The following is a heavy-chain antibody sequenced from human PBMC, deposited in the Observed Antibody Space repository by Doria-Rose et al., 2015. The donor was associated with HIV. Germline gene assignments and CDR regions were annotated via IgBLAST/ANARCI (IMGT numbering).Heavy chain of an antibody. V-gene: IGHV2-26*01. J-gene: IGHJ4*02. Sequence: SGPVLVKPTETLTLTCTVSGVSLSSPGMGVSWIRQPPGKALGWLANIFSDDERSYKTSLKSRLTMSRGTSKSQVVLTMTDMDPVDTATYYCARIKSSRWYHKYYFDFWGQGTLVIVAA. CDR3: ARIKSSRWYHKYYFDF. D-gene: IGHD6-13*01. CDR2: IFSDDER. CDR1: GVSLSSPGMG.